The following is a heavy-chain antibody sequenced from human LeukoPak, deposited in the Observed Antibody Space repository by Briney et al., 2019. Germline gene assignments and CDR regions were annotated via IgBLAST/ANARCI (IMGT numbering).Heavy chain of an antibody. Sequence: GGSLRLSCAASGFTVSSNYMSWVRQAPGKGLEWVSVIYSGGSTYYADSVKGRFTISRDNSKNTLYLQMNSLRAEDTAVYYCARMTTVTIYYYYYYMDVWGKGTTVTISS. J-gene: IGHJ6*03. CDR3: ARMTTVTIYYYYYYMDV. CDR1: GFTVSSNY. V-gene: IGHV3-53*01. CDR2: IYSGGST. D-gene: IGHD4-17*01.